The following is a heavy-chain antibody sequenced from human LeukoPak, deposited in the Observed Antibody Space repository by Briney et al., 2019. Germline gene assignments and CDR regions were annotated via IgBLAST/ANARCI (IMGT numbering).Heavy chain of an antibody. D-gene: IGHD3-9*01. Sequence: PGGSLRLSCAASGFTFSDYYMSWIRQAPGKGLEWVSYISSSSSYTNYADSVKGRFTISRDNAKNSLYLQMNSLGAEDTAVYYCARYLYDILTGYYPFDYWGQGTLVTVSS. CDR3: ARYLYDILTGYYPFDY. CDR2: ISSSSSYT. CDR1: GFTFSDYY. V-gene: IGHV3-11*03. J-gene: IGHJ4*02.